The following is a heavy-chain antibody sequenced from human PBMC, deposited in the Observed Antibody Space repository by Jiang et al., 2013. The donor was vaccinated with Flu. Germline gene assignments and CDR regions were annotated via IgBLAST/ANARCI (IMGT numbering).Heavy chain of an antibody. D-gene: IGHD3-22*01. Sequence: GPGLVKPSQTLSLTCTVSGGSISSGSYYWSWIRQPAGKGLEWIGRIYTSGSTNYNPSLKSRVTISVDTSKNQFSLKLSSVTAADTAVYYCARGPSYDSSGYYFPYYYYGMDVWGQGTTVTVSS. CDR2: IYTSGST. CDR1: GGSISSGSYY. V-gene: IGHV4-61*02. J-gene: IGHJ6*02. CDR3: ARGPSYDSSGYYFPYYYYGMDV.